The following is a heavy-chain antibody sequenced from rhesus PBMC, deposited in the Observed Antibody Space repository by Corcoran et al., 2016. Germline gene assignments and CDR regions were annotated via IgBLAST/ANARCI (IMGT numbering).Heavy chain of an antibody. CDR1: GFTCRDYH. V-gene: IGHV3-184*01. CDR3: TKEDY. J-gene: IGHJ4*01. Sequence: EVHLVESGGGLVQPGGSLRLSCAASGFTCRDYHISWVRQAPGKGLEWVAFIRRKSHGGTADYAASVNGRFTVSRDDSKSTAFLQMSSLKMEDTAVYYCTKEDYWGQGVLVTVSS. CDR2: IRRKSHGGTA.